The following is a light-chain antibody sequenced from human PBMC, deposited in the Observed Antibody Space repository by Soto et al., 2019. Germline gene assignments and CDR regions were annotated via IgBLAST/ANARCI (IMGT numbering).Light chain of an antibody. V-gene: IGKV3-20*01. Sequence: VVLTQSPGTLSLSPGERATLSCRASQSVSSSYLAWYQQKPGQAPRLLIYGASGRASGIPDRFSGNGSGTDFTLTINRLEPEDFAVFYCQHYGSTLALTFGGGTKVEIK. J-gene: IGKJ4*01. CDR2: GAS. CDR1: QSVSSSY. CDR3: QHYGSTLALT.